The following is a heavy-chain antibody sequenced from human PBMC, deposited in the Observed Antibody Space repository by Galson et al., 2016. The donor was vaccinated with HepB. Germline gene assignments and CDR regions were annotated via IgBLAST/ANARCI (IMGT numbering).Heavy chain of an antibody. Sequence: SETLSLTCTVSGRSVSSGTYFWGWIRQPSGKGLEWIGMIYYAGVTHYNPSLESRVTISVDTSKNQFSLRLSSLTAADTSVYYCARSSGSRNGYFDYWGQGALVTVSS. J-gene: IGHJ4*02. V-gene: IGHV4-39*01. D-gene: IGHD1-26*01. CDR2: IYYAGVT. CDR3: ARSSGSRNGYFDY. CDR1: GRSVSSGTYF.